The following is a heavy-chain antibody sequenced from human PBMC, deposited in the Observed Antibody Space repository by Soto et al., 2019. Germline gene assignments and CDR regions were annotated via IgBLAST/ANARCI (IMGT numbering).Heavy chain of an antibody. CDR3: AREIGGYCSSTSCYEAYYFDY. J-gene: IGHJ4*03. Sequence: SETLSLTCTVSGGSISSGGYYWSWIRQHPGKGLEWIGYIYYSGSTYYNPSLKNRVTISVDTSKNQFSLKLSSVTAADTAVYYCAREIGGYCSSTSCYEAYYFDYWGQGTTVTVSS. D-gene: IGHD2-2*01. V-gene: IGHV4-31*03. CDR2: IYYSGST. CDR1: GGSISSGGYY.